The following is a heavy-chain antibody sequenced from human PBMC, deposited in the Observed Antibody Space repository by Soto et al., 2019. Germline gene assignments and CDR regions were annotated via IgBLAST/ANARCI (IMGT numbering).Heavy chain of an antibody. V-gene: IGHV1-69*13. J-gene: IGHJ5*02. Sequence: ASVKVSCKASGGTFSSYAISWVRQAPGQGLEWMGGIIPIFGTANYAQKFQGRVTITADESTSTAYMELSSLRSEDTAVYYCASLDRCSSSSACDNWFDPWGQGTLVTVSS. CDR2: IIPIFGTA. CDR1: GGTFSSYA. D-gene: IGHD6-6*01. CDR3: ASLDRCSSSSACDNWFDP.